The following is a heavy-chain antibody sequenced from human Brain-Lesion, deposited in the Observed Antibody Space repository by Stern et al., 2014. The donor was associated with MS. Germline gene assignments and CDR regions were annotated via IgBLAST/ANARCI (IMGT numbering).Heavy chain of an antibody. Sequence: VQLVESGAEVKKPGASVKVSCKTSGYIFTGYYIHWVRQAPGQGLEWMAWINTNTGGTKYAQKFQGRVTMSRETSISTAYVELSSLTSDDTAVYYCARDQRGITIFGVVTDYYYLGMDVWGQGTTVTVSS. CDR1: GYIFTGYY. V-gene: IGHV1-2*02. CDR2: INTNTGGT. CDR3: ARDQRGITIFGVVTDYYYLGMDV. J-gene: IGHJ6*02. D-gene: IGHD3-3*01.